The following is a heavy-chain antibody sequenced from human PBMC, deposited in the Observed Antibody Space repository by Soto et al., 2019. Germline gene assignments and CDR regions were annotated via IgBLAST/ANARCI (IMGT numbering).Heavy chain of an antibody. V-gene: IGHV4-61*01. J-gene: IGHJ3*02. CDR1: GGSVSSGSYY. Sequence: QVQLQESGPGLVKPSETLSLTCTVSGGSVSSGSYYWSWIRQPPGKGLAWIGYIYYSGSTNYNPSLKSRVTISVDTSKNQFSLKLSSVTAADTAVYYCARLYSRAVHAFDIWGQGTMVTVSS. CDR2: IYYSGST. CDR3: ARLYSRAVHAFDI. D-gene: IGHD6-13*01.